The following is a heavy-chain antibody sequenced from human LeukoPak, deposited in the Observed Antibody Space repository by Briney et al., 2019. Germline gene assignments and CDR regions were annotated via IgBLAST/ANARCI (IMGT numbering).Heavy chain of an antibody. CDR2: INPNSGGT. J-gene: IGHJ4*02. D-gene: IGHD3-10*01. CDR1: GYTFTGYY. V-gene: IGHV1-2*02. CDR3: ARSGAYGSGSYLSY. Sequence: ASVKVSCKASGYTFTGYYMHWVRQAPGQGLEWTGWINPNSGGTNYAQKFQGRITMTRDTSISTAYMELGSLRSDDTAVYYCARSGAYGSGSYLSYWGQGTLVTVSS.